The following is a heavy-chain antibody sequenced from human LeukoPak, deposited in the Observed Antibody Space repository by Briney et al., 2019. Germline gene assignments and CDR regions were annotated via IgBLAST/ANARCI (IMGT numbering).Heavy chain of an antibody. CDR2: ISYDGSNK. J-gene: IGHJ4*02. V-gene: IGHV3-30*18. CDR1: GFTFSSYG. Sequence: GRSLRLSCAASGFTFSSYGMHWVRQAPGKGLEWVAVISYDGSNKYYADSVKGRFTISRDNSKNTLYLQMNSLRAEDTAVYYCAKDLRGYSGYDLGYWGQGTLVTVSS. D-gene: IGHD5-12*01. CDR3: AKDLRGYSGYDLGY.